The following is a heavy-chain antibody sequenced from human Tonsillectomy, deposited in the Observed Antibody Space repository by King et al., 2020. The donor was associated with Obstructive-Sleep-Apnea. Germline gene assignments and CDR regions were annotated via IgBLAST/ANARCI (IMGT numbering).Heavy chain of an antibody. CDR3: AREWGNYYDSSGYYPAAGYFDY. Sequence: VQLVESGGNLVQPGGSLRLSCAASGFTVSSNYMSWVRQAPGKGLEWVSVIYSGGSTYYVDSVKGRFTISRDNSKNTLYLQMNSLRAEDTAVYYCAREWGNYYDSSGYYPAAGYFDYWGQGTLVTVSS. CDR2: IYSGGST. J-gene: IGHJ4*02. D-gene: IGHD3-22*01. V-gene: IGHV3-66*01. CDR1: GFTVSSNY.